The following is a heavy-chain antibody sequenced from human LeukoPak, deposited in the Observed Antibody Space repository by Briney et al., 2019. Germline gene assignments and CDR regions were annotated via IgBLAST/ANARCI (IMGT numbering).Heavy chain of an antibody. Sequence: GGSLRLSCAASGFTFSSYGMTWVRQAPGKGLEWVSATSSSDAGTYHAESVRGRFTISRDNSKNTLYLQMNSLRADDAAVYYCARAPVTSCRGAFCYPFDIWGQGTLVTVSS. CDR1: GFTFSSYG. D-gene: IGHD2-15*01. CDR3: ARAPVTSCRGAFCYPFDI. CDR2: TSSSDAGT. J-gene: IGHJ4*02. V-gene: IGHV3-23*01.